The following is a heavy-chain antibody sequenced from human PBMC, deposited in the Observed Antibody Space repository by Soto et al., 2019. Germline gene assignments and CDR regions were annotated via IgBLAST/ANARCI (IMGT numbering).Heavy chain of an antibody. Sequence: QVQLQESGPGLVKPSQTLSLTCTVSGGSISSGGYYWSWIRQHPGKGLEWIGYIYYSGSTYYNPSLKSRVTISVDTSKNQFSLKLSSVTAADTAVYYCARVKGGWWLPPYYFDYWGQGTLVTVSS. CDR2: IYYSGST. J-gene: IGHJ4*02. D-gene: IGHD5-12*01. V-gene: IGHV4-31*03. CDR3: ARVKGGWWLPPYYFDY. CDR1: GGSISSGGYY.